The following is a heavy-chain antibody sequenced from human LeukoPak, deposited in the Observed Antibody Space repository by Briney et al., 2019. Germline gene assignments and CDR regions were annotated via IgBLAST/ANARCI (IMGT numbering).Heavy chain of an antibody. CDR2: ISAYNGNT. V-gene: IGHV1-18*01. CDR3: ARQGTIFGVNNWFDP. D-gene: IGHD3-3*01. J-gene: IGHJ5*02. CDR1: GYTFTSYG. Sequence: ASVKVSCKASGYTFTSYGISWVRQAPGQGLEWMGWISAYNGNTNYAQKLQGRVTMTTDTSTSTAYMELRSLRSDDTAVYYCARQGTIFGVNNWFDPWGQGTLVTVSS.